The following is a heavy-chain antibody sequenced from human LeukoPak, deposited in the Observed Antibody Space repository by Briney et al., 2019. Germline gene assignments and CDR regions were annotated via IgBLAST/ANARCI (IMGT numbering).Heavy chain of an antibody. Sequence: SETLSLTCTVSGGSISSYYWSWIRQPPGKGLEWIGYIYYSGSTNYNPSLKSRVTISVDTSKNQCSLKLSSVTAADTAVYYCARRNYYDSSAPFDPWGQGTLVTVSS. D-gene: IGHD3-22*01. CDR2: IYYSGST. CDR3: ARRNYYDSSAPFDP. V-gene: IGHV4-59*01. CDR1: GGSISSYY. J-gene: IGHJ5*02.